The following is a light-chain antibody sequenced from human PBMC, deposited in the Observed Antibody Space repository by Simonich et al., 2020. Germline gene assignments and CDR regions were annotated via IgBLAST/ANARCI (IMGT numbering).Light chain of an antibody. Sequence: DIVMTQSLDSLAVSLGERATINCKSSQGVLYSSNNKNYLAWYQQKPGQPPKLLIYWASTRESGVPDRFSGSGSGTDFTLTISSLQAEDVAVYYCQQYYSTPYTFGQGTKLEIK. V-gene: IGKV4-1*01. CDR3: QQYYSTPYT. CDR2: WAS. J-gene: IGKJ2*01. CDR1: QGVLYSSNNKNY.